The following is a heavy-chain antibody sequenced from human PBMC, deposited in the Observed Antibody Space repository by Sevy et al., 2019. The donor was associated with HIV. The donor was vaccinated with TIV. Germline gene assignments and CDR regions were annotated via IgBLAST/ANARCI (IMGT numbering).Heavy chain of an antibody. CDR1: GYTLTELS. CDR2: FDPEDGET. Sequence: ASVKVSCKVSGYTLTELSMHWVRQAPGKGLEWMGGFDPEDGETNYAKKFQGRVTMTEDTSTDTAYMELSSLRSEDTAVYYCATVGELEPDAFDIWGQGTMVTVSS. D-gene: IGHD1-1*01. J-gene: IGHJ3*02. CDR3: ATVGELEPDAFDI. V-gene: IGHV1-24*01.